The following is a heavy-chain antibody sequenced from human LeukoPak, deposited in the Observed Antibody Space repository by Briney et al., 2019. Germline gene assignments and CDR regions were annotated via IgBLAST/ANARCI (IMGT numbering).Heavy chain of an antibody. CDR2: MYPNSGNT. Sequence: ASVKVSCKASGYTFTSYDINWVRQATGQGLEWMGWMYPNSGNTGYAQKFQGRVTMTRNTSICTAYMELSSLRSEDTAVYYCARDLGGITGTAYYYYGMDVWGQGTTVTVSS. CDR1: GYTFTSYD. J-gene: IGHJ6*02. V-gene: IGHV1-8*01. D-gene: IGHD1-20*01. CDR3: ARDLGGITGTAYYYYGMDV.